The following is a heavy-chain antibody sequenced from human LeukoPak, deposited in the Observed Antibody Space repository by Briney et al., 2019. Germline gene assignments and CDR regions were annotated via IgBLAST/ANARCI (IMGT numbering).Heavy chain of an antibody. CDR3: ARDIVVSSGSDY. CDR2: IYSGGST. Sequence: HAGGSLRLSCAASGFTVSSNYMSWLRQAPGKGLEWVSVIYSGGSTYYADSVKGRFTISRDNSKNTLYLQMNSLRAEDTAVYYCARDIVVSSGSDYWGQGTLVTVSS. D-gene: IGHD6-19*01. J-gene: IGHJ4*02. V-gene: IGHV3-66*02. CDR1: GFTVSSNY.